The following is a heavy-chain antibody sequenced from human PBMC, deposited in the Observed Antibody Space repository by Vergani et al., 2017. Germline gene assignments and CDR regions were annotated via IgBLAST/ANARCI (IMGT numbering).Heavy chain of an antibody. Sequence: VQLVESGGGLVQPGRSLRLSCAASGFTFSSYGMHWVRQAPGKGLEWVAVIWYDGSNKYYADSVKGRFTISRDNSKNTLYLQMNSLRAEDTAVYYCASDFWSGYPPYQFDYWGQGTLVTVSS. D-gene: IGHD3-3*01. V-gene: IGHV3-33*01. J-gene: IGHJ4*02. CDR3: ASDFWSGYPPYQFDY. CDR2: IWYDGSNK. CDR1: GFTFSSYG.